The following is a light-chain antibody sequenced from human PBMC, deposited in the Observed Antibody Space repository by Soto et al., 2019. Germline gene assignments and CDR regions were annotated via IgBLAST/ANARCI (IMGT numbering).Light chain of an antibody. CDR2: DAS. V-gene: IGKV1-33*01. J-gene: IGKJ3*01. Sequence: DTQMTQSPSSLSASVGDRVTITCQASQDIGNYLNWYQQKPGKAPKLLIYDASNLETGVPSRVWGNGFWTEFNFTIGRLPSEDFATIYWQQYDNLSPLLTFGPGTRVD. CDR1: QDIGNY. CDR3: QQYDNLSPLLT.